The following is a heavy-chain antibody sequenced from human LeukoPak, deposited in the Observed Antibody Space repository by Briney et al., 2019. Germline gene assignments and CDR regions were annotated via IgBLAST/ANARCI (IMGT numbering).Heavy chain of an antibody. Sequence: SETLSLTCTVSGGSISSGGYYWSWIRQPPGKGLEWIGYIYHSGSTYYNPSLKSRVTISVDRSKNQFSLKLSSVTAADTAVYYCARGLWNYYGSGSYYNYWGQGTLVTVSS. V-gene: IGHV4-30-2*01. CDR2: IYHSGST. CDR3: ARGLWNYYGSGSYYNY. D-gene: IGHD3-10*01. J-gene: IGHJ4*02. CDR1: GGSISSGGYY.